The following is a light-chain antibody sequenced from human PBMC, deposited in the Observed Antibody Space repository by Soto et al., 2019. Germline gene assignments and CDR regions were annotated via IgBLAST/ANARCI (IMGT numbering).Light chain of an antibody. Sequence: EIVLTQSPGTLSLSPGERATLSCRASQSLSSGYLAWYQQKPGQAPRILIYAASSRATGIPDRFSGSGSGTDFSLTINRLEPEDSAVYYCQQYNNWPRTFGQGTKVDIK. CDR2: AAS. CDR1: QSLSSGY. J-gene: IGKJ1*01. V-gene: IGKV3-20*01. CDR3: QQYNNWPRT.